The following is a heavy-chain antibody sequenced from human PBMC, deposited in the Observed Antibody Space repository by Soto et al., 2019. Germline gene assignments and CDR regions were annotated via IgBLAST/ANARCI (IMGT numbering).Heavy chain of an antibody. CDR1: GFTFGDYA. Sequence: PGGSLRLSCTASGFTFGDYAMSWFRQAPGKGLEWVGFIRSKAYGGTTEYAASVKGRFTISRDDSKSIAYLQMNSLKTEDTAVYYCTRVSRGKWEPQAFDIWGQGTMVTVSS. J-gene: IGHJ3*02. CDR2: IRSKAYGGTT. CDR3: TRVSRGKWEPQAFDI. V-gene: IGHV3-49*03. D-gene: IGHD1-26*01.